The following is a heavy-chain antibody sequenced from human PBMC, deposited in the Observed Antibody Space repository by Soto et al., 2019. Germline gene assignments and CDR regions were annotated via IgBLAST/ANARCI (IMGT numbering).Heavy chain of an antibody. CDR2: TNSNGAST. Sequence: PGGSLRLSCSASGFSFSVYAMHWVRRAPGKGLEYVSATNSNGASTFYADSVKGRFTISRDNSKNTLYLQMSSLRAEDTGVYYCVKHGGYSYGSGFDYWGQGTLVTVSS. CDR3: VKHGGYSYGSGFDY. J-gene: IGHJ4*02. CDR1: GFSFSVYA. V-gene: IGHV3-64D*06. D-gene: IGHD5-18*01.